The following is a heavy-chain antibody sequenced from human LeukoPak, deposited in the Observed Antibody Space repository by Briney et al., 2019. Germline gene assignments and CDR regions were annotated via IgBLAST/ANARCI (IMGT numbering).Heavy chain of an antibody. V-gene: IGHV4-4*07. CDR2: IYTSGST. J-gene: IGHJ4*02. CDR3: AREEDCSGGSCYVVY. CDR1: GGSISSYY. Sequence: KPSETLSLTCTVSGGSISSYYWSWSRQPAGKGLEWMERIYTSGSTNYNPSLKSRVTMSVDASKNQFSLKLSSVTAADTAVYYCAREEDCSGGSCYVVYWGQGTLVTVSS. D-gene: IGHD2-15*01.